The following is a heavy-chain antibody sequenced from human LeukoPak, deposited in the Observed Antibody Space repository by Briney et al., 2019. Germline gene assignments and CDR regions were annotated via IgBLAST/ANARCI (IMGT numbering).Heavy chain of an antibody. CDR1: GYTFTGYY. CDR2: INPNSGGT. Sequence: GASVKVSCKASGYTFTGYYMHWVRQAPGQGLEWMGWINPNSGGTKYAQKFQGRVTMTRDMSISTAYMELSRLRSDDTAVYYCARGDLPSIAVAGPNDYWGQGTLVTVSS. J-gene: IGHJ4*02. V-gene: IGHV1-2*02. CDR3: ARGDLPSIAVAGPNDY. D-gene: IGHD6-19*01.